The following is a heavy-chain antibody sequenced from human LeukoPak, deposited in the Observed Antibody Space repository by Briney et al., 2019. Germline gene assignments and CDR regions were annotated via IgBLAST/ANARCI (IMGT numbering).Heavy chain of an antibody. Sequence: ASVKVSCKASGYTFTSYAMHWVRQAPGQRLEWMGWINAGNGNTKYSQKFQGRVTITRDTSASTAYMELSSLRSEDTAVYYCARDPILYYYDSSGYPDYWGQGTLVTVSS. J-gene: IGHJ4*02. CDR1: GYTFTSYA. CDR3: ARDPILYYYDSSGYPDY. CDR2: INAGNGNT. V-gene: IGHV1-3*01. D-gene: IGHD3-22*01.